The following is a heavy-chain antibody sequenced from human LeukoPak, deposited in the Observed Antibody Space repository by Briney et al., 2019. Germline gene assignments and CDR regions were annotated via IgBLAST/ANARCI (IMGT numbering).Heavy chain of an antibody. CDR3: ARGRPTTSIAAAGVNWFDP. CDR2: IIPIFGTA. Sequence: ASVKVSCKASGYTFTSHHMHWVRQAPGQGLEWMGGIIPIFGTANYAQKFQGRVTITADKSTSTAYMELSSLRSEDTAVYYCARGRPTTSIAAAGVNWFDPWGQGTLVTVSS. CDR1: GYTFTSHH. V-gene: IGHV1-69*06. J-gene: IGHJ5*02. D-gene: IGHD6-13*01.